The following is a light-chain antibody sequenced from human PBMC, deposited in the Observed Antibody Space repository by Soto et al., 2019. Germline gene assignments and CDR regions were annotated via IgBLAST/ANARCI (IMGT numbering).Light chain of an antibody. Sequence: EIVLTQSPATLSLSPGERATLSCRASQNVANYLDWYQQKPGQAPRLLIYGASSRATGIPDRFSGSGSGTDFTLTISRLEPEDFAVYYCQQYGSSPPSTFGGGTKVDIK. J-gene: IGKJ4*01. CDR3: QQYGSSPPST. CDR1: QNVANY. V-gene: IGKV3-20*01. CDR2: GAS.